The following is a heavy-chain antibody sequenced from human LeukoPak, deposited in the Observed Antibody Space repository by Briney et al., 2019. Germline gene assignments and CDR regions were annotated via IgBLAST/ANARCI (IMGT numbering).Heavy chain of an antibody. D-gene: IGHD6-25*01. Sequence: ASVKVSCKASGYTFTSYGISWVRQAPGQGLEWMGWISAYNGNTNYAQKFQGRVTMIRDTSTSTVYMELSSLRSEDTAVYYCARDRLPWRYFDLWGRGTLVTVSS. CDR2: ISAYNGNT. CDR3: ARDRLPWRYFDL. V-gene: IGHV1-18*01. J-gene: IGHJ2*01. CDR1: GYTFTSYG.